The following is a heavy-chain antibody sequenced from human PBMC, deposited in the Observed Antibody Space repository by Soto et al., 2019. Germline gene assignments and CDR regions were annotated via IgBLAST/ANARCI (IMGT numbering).Heavy chain of an antibody. CDR1: GGSISSGGYY. CDR3: ARVFGVATILDY. V-gene: IGHV4-31*03. J-gene: IGHJ4*02. Sequence: SSETLSLTCTVSGGSISSGGYYWSWIRQHPGKGLEWIGYIYYSGSTYYNPSLKSRVTISVDTSKNQFSLKLSSVTAADTAVYYCARVFGVATILDYWGQGTLVTVSS. CDR2: IYYSGST. D-gene: IGHD5-12*01.